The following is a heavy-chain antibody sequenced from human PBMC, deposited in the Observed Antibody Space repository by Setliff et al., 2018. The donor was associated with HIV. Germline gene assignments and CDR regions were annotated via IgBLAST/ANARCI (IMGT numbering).Heavy chain of an antibody. V-gene: IGHV4-59*12. CDR2: TYYTGST. CDR1: GGPISSYY. Sequence: PSETLSLTCTVSGGPISSYYWSWIRQPPGKGLEWIGYTYYTGSTNYNPSLKSRVTLSVDTSKNQYSLKLTSVTAADAAVYYCARGLGMVESTTPFDFWGQGTLVTVS. CDR3: ARGLGMVESTTPFDF. J-gene: IGHJ4*02. D-gene: IGHD1-26*01.